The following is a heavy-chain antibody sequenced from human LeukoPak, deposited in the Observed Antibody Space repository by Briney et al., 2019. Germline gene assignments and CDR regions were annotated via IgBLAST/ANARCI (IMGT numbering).Heavy chain of an antibody. J-gene: IGHJ4*02. CDR1: GYTFTSYG. CDR3: ARDSDYGDYRYDY. D-gene: IGHD4-17*01. Sequence: ASVKVSCKASGYTFTSYGISWVRQAPGQGLEWMGRINPNSGGTNYAQKFQGRVTMTRDTSISTAYMELSRLRSDDTAVYYCARDSDYGDYRYDYWGQGTLVTVSS. CDR2: INPNSGGT. V-gene: IGHV1-2*06.